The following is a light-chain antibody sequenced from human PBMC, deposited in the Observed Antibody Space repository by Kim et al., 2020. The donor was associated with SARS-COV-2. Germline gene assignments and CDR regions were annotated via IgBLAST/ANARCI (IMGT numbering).Light chain of an antibody. CDR3: GTWDSSLSAGRVWV. CDR1: SSNIGNNY. V-gene: IGLV1-51*01. Sequence: QSVLTQPPSVSAAPGQKVTISCSGSSSNIGNNYVSWYQQLPGTAPKLLIYDNNKRPSGIPDRFSGSKSGTSATLGITGLQTGDEADYYCGTWDSSLSAGRVWVFGGGTQLTVL. CDR2: DNN. J-gene: IGLJ3*02.